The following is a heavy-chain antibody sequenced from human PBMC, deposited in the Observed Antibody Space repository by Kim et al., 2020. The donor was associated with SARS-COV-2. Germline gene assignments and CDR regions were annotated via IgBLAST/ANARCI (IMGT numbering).Heavy chain of an antibody. CDR1: GFTFSNSA. J-gene: IGHJ4*02. D-gene: IGHD2-2*01. Sequence: GGSLRLSCAASGFTFSNSAMSWVRQAPGKGLEWVSAISGSGGSTYYADSVKGRFTISRDNSKNTMYLQMNILRAEDTAVYYCSKDRRFSTPPRSTSCYYWGQGTLVTVSS. CDR2: ISGSGGST. V-gene: IGHV3-23*01. CDR3: SKDRRFSTPPRSTSCYY.